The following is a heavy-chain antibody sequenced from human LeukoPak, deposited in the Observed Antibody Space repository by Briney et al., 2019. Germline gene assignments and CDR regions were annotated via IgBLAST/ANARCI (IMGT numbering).Heavy chain of an antibody. Sequence: PGRSLRLSCVASGFPFSTYGMHWVRQAPGKGLEWVTVISYDGSNTYYADSVKGRFTISRDISKNMVYLQMNGVRSEDTAVYFCAGGGSGWSIAQWGQGTLVTVSS. D-gene: IGHD6-19*01. CDR2: ISYDGSNT. J-gene: IGHJ4*02. V-gene: IGHV3-30*03. CDR3: AGGGSGWSIAQ. CDR1: GFPFSTYG.